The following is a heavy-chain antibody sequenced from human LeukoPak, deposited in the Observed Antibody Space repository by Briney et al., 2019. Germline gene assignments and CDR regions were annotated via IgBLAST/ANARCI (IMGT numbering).Heavy chain of an antibody. J-gene: IGHJ5*02. Sequence: TGGSLRLPCAASGFTFSSYNMNWVRQAPGKGGEWVSSISSSRSFIYYADSLKGRFTISRENAKNSLYLQMNSLRAEDTAVYYCARVPTGTRGFDPWGQGTLVTVSS. CDR3: ARVPTGTRGFDP. D-gene: IGHD1-1*01. V-gene: IGHV3-21*01. CDR2: ISSSRSFI. CDR1: GFTFSSYN.